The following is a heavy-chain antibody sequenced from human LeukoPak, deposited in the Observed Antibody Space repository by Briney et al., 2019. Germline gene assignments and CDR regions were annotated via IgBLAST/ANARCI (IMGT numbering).Heavy chain of an antibody. CDR2: ISDSGTT. CDR3: ARRGGWYGASTYYFDN. V-gene: IGHV4-59*01. Sequence: AETLSLTCAVSGGSISPYYRSWIRQTPGKGLEWIGDISDSGTTKYNPSLMSRVTISIDTSQNQFSLRLDSVTAADTALYYCARRGGWYGASTYYFDNWGQGTLVTVSS. CDR1: GGSISPYY. J-gene: IGHJ4*02. D-gene: IGHD6-19*01.